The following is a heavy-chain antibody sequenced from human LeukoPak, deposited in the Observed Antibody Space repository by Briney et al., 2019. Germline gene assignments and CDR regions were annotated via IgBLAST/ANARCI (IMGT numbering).Heavy chain of an antibody. D-gene: IGHD1-7*01. Sequence: GGSLRLSCTASGFTFSTYGMHWVRQAPGKGLEWVTLISYDGSTKYYSDSVKGRFTFSRDNSKNTLYLQMNSLRAEDTAVYYCAKLPDYILELKTWFDPWGQGTLVTVSS. V-gene: IGHV3-30*18. CDR1: GFTFSTYG. CDR2: ISYDGSTK. CDR3: AKLPDYILELKTWFDP. J-gene: IGHJ5*02.